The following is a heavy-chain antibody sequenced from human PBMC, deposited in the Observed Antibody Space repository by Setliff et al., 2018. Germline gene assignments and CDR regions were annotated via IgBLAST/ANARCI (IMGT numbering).Heavy chain of an antibody. V-gene: IGHV4-39*07. CDR3: ARVLNWFDP. Sequence: PSETLSLTCTVSGGSISSSSYYWGWIRQPPGKGLEWIGSIYYRGSTYYNPSLKSRVTISVDTSKNQFSLKLSSVTAADTAVYYCARVLNWFDPWGQGTRVTV. CDR1: GGSISSSSYY. J-gene: IGHJ5*02. CDR2: IYYRGST. D-gene: IGHD1-26*01.